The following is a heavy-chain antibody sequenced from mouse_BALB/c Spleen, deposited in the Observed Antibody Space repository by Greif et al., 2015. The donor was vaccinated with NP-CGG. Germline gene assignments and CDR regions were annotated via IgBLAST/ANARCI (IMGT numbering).Heavy chain of an antibody. CDR1: GYTFTDYY. CDR3: ARRTGTEAMDY. D-gene: IGHD4-1*01. Sequence: QVQLQQSGPELVTPGASVKISCKASGYTFTDYYINWVKQKPGQGLEWIGWIYPGSGNTKYNEKFKGKATLTVDTSSSTAYMQLSSLTSEDTAVYFCARRTGTEAMDYWGQGTSVTVSS. V-gene: IGHV1-84*02. J-gene: IGHJ4*01. CDR2: IYPGSGNT.